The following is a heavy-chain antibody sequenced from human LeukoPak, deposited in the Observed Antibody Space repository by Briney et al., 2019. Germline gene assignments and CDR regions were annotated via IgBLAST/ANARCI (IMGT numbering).Heavy chain of an antibody. J-gene: IGHJ6*04. CDR3: ARDERGGSEATYGMDV. D-gene: IGHD3-10*01. CDR2: IIPIFGTA. V-gene: IGHV1-69*01. CDR1: AGTFTSYS. Sequence: SVNVSCKASAGTFTSYSISCVRQAPGQLLEWMGGIIPIFGTANYAQKFQGRVTITADESTSTAYMELSSLRSEDTAVYYCARDERGGSEATYGMDVWGKGTTVTVSS.